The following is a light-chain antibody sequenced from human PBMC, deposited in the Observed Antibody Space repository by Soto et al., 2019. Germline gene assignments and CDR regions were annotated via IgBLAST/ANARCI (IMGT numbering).Light chain of an antibody. CDR2: DVS. CDR1: SSYVGGSNG. V-gene: IGLV2-18*02. Sequence: QSVLTQPPSVSGSPGQSVAISCTGTSSYVGGSNGVSWYQQPPGTASKLIIYDVSNRPSGVPDRFSGSKSGNTASLIISGLQAEDEGDYYCSSYTSSSTYVFGTGTKVT. CDR3: SSYTSSSTYV. J-gene: IGLJ1*01.